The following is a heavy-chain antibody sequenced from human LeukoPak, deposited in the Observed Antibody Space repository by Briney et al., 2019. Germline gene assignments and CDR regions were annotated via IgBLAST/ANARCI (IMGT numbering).Heavy chain of an antibody. CDR3: ASRAYGGSGPFDF. D-gene: IGHD4-23*01. Sequence: SETLSLTCAVSGDSISASHWWSWVRQPPGQGLEWIGEIYHSGINYNSSLKSRTTISLDKSKNQFSLKLSSVTAADTAVYYCASRAYGGSGPFDFWGQGTLVSVSS. CDR1: GDSISASHW. J-gene: IGHJ4*02. V-gene: IGHV4-4*02. CDR2: IYHSGI.